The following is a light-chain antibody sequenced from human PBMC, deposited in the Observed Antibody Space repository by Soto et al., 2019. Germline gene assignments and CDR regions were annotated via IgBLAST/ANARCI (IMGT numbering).Light chain of an antibody. J-gene: IGKJ4*01. V-gene: IGKV3-20*01. CDR1: QSVSSSY. CDR3: DLMVT. CDR2: GAS. Sequence: EIVLTQSPGTLSLSPGERATLSCRSSQSVSSSYLAWYQQHPGQAPSLLIYGASSRATGIPDRFSGSGSGTDFTLTISRLEPEDFAVYYCDLMVTFGGGTTVEIK.